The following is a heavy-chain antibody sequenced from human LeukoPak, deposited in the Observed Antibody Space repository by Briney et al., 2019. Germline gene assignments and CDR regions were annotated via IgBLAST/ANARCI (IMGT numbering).Heavy chain of an antibody. J-gene: IGHJ4*02. V-gene: IGHV3-30*04. CDR1: GFTFSSYA. CDR3: ARVDTAMASTH. D-gene: IGHD5-18*01. CDR2: ISYDGSNK. Sequence: GGSLRLSCAASGFTFSSYAMHWVRQAPGKGLEWVAVISYDGSNKYYAGSVKGRFTISRDNSKNTLYLQMNSLRAEDTAVYYCARVDTAMASTHWGQGTLVTVSS.